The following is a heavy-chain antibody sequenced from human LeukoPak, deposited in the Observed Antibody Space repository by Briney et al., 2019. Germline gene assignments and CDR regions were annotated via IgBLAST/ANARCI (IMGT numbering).Heavy chain of an antibody. CDR3: AGRHAA. V-gene: IGHV3-23*01. CDR1: GFTFSDYY. D-gene: IGHD2-2*01. Sequence: GGSLRLSCATSGFTFSDYYMSWIRQAPGKGLEWVSAISGSGGSTYYADSVKGRFTISRDNSKNTLYLQMNSLRVEDTAVYYCAGRHAAGGQGTLVTVSS. J-gene: IGHJ4*02. CDR2: ISGSGGST.